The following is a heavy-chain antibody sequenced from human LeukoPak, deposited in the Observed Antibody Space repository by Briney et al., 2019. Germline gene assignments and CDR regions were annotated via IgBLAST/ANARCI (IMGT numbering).Heavy chain of an antibody. J-gene: IGHJ4*02. D-gene: IGHD6-19*01. CDR1: GFTFALHA. CDR3: ARRGAGSGGLDY. CDR2: FTETGNK. V-gene: IGHV3-23*01. Sequence: GGSLGPSCAASGFTFALHAMNWVRQAPGKGLEWVSAFTETGNKYYADSVKGRFTISRDTSKNTLFLQMNSLRAEDTALYYCARRGAGSGGLDYWGQGTVVTVSS.